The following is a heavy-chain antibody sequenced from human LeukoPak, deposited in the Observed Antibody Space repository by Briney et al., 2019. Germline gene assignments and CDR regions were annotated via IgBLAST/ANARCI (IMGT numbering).Heavy chain of an antibody. CDR2: MKHDGSEK. CDR3: TKGDGRSGSDY. CDR1: EFEPTYFW. Sequence: GGSLRLSCVALEFEPTYFWMTWVRQAPGKGLEWVAIMKHDGSEKYYVDSVKGRFTISRDNAESSLYLQMNSLRAEDTAVYYCTKGDGRSGSDYWGQGTLVTVSS. D-gene: IGHD1-26*01. J-gene: IGHJ4*02. V-gene: IGHV3-7*01.